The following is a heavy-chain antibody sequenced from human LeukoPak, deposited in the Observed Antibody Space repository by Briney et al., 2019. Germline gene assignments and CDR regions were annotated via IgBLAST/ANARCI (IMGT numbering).Heavy chain of an antibody. Sequence: APVKVSCKASGYSFTNYWLHWVRRAPGQGLEWMGVIDLLGSSTNYAQMFQGRVTMTWDTSTSTVYMELSSLRSEDTAVYYCARDRPHIWFDPWGQGTLVTVSS. CDR2: IDLLGSST. D-gene: IGHD6-6*01. J-gene: IGHJ5*02. CDR3: ARDRPHIWFDP. CDR1: GYSFTNYW. V-gene: IGHV1-46*01.